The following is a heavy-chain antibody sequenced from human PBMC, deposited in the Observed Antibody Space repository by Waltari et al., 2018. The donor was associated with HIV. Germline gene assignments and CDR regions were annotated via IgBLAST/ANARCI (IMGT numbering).Heavy chain of an antibody. Sequence: VQLEDSGGGVVQPGRSRRLSCAAPGFRVSDYGMHWVRQAPGKGLQWVAVIWYDGSKKEYSDSVKGRFTISKDNSKNTLFLQMNSLRVDDTAVYFCARVPFASSWSADSFDVWGPGTRITVSS. D-gene: IGHD6-13*01. J-gene: IGHJ3*01. CDR3: ARVPFASSWSADSFDV. CDR1: GFRVSDYG. CDR2: IWYDGSKK. V-gene: IGHV3-33*01.